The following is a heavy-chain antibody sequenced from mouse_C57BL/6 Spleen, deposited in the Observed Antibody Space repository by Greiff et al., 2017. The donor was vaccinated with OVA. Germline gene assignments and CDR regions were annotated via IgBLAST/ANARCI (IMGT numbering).Heavy chain of an antibody. CDR2: ISYDGSN. D-gene: IGHD1-1*02. J-gene: IGHJ1*03. Sequence: EVQLQQSGPGLVKPSQSLSLTCSVTGYSITSGYYWNWLRQFPGNKLEWMGYISYDGSNNYNPSLKNRISIARDTAKNQFFLKLNSVTTEDTATYDCARGGNGYWYVDVWGTGTTVTVSS. CDR1: GYSITSGYY. V-gene: IGHV3-6*01. CDR3: ARGGNGYWYVDV.